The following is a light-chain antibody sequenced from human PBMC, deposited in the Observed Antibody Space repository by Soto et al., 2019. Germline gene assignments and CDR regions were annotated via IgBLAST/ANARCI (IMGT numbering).Light chain of an antibody. V-gene: IGKV1-5*01. CDR3: QQYNSYSWK. CDR2: DAS. CDR1: QSSSRG. Sequence: DIQMTQSPSTLSASVGDRVTITCRASQSSSRGLPWYQQKPGKAPKRLIYDASRLESGVPSRFSGSGSGTEFTLTIRSLLPDDFATYYCQQYNSYSWKFGQGNKV. J-gene: IGKJ1*01.